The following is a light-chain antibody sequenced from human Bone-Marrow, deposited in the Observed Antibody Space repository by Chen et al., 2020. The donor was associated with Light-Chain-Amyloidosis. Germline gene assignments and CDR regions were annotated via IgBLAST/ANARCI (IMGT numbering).Light chain of an antibody. CDR1: DLPTKY. J-gene: IGLJ2*01. CDR2: RDT. CDR3: QPADSSGTYEVI. V-gene: IGLV3-25*03. Sequence: SYELTQPPSVSVSPGQTARITCSGDDLPTKYAYWYQQKPGQAPVLVIHRDTERPSGISERFSGTSSGTTATLAISGVQAEDEADYDCQPADSSGTYEVIFGGGTKLTVL.